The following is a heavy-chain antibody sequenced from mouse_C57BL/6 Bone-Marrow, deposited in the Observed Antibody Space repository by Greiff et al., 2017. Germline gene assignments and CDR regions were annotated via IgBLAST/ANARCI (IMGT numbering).Heavy chain of an antibody. V-gene: IGHV2-9-1*01. CDR1: GFSLTSYA. CDR2: IWTGGGK. Sequence: VQLQQSGPGLVAPSQSLSITCTVSGFSLTSYAISWVRQPPGKGLEWLGVIWTGGGKNYNSALKSRLSISKDNSKSQVFLKMNSLQTDDTARYYCARNYYKGNAMDYWGQGTSVTVSS. CDR3: ARNYYKGNAMDY. J-gene: IGHJ4*01. D-gene: IGHD2-12*01.